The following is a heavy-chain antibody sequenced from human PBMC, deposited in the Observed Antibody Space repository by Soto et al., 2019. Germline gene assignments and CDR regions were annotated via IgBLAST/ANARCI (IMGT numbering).Heavy chain of an antibody. J-gene: IGHJ4*02. CDR2: ISGSGGST. Sequence: GGSLRLSCAASGFTFSSYAMSWVRQAPGKGLEWVSAISGSGGSTYYADSVKGRFTISRDNSKNTLYLQMNSLRAEDTAVYYCAKDLVYDYIWGSYRYTLFAYWGQGTLVTVSS. CDR1: GFTFSSYA. V-gene: IGHV3-23*01. D-gene: IGHD3-16*02. CDR3: AKDLVYDYIWGSYRYTLFAY.